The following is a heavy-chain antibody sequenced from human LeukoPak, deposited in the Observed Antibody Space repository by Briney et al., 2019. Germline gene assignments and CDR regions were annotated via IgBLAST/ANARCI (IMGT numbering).Heavy chain of an antibody. CDR2: ISGGGAGT. D-gene: IGHD1-1*01. Sequence: SGGSLRLSCAASGLIFSFYAMSWVRQAPGKGLEWVSSISGGGAGTYYADSVRGRFTISRDNSKNTLYLQMNSPRAEDTALYYCAKDFVRYNIQFDYWGQGALVAVSS. J-gene: IGHJ4*02. V-gene: IGHV3-23*01. CDR3: AKDFVRYNIQFDY. CDR1: GLIFSFYA.